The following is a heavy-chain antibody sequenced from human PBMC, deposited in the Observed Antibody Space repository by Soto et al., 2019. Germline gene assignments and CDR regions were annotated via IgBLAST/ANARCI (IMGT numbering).Heavy chain of an antibody. D-gene: IGHD2-2*01. V-gene: IGHV1-69*02. Sequence: SVKVSCKASGGTFSSYTISWVRQAPGQGLEWMGRIIPILGIANYAQKFQGRVTITADKSTSTAYMELSSLRSEDTAVYYCARQLGYCSSTSCYDDFDYWGQGTLDTVSS. J-gene: IGHJ4*02. CDR2: IIPILGIA. CDR1: GGTFSSYT. CDR3: ARQLGYCSSTSCYDDFDY.